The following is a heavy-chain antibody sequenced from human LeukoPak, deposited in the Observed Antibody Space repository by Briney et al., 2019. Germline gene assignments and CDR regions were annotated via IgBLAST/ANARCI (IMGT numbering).Heavy chain of an antibody. D-gene: IGHD5-18*01. Sequence: SGPTPVNPTQTLTLTWTFSGFSLTSNGLGVGWIRQPPAWAPEWPALIYWHDDTRVRPSLSNRLSITKDNSKNQVVLTMTNMDPLDSATYYCAHRRYTYGSAPFDYWGQGILVTVSS. J-gene: IGHJ4*02. CDR3: AHRRYTYGSAPFDY. V-gene: IGHV2-5*01. CDR1: GFSLTSNGLG. CDR2: IYWHDDT.